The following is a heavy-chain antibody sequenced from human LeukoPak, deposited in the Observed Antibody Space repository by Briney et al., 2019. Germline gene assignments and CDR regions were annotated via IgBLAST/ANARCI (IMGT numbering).Heavy chain of an antibody. Sequence: GGSLRLSCAAPGFTFSSYGMHWVRQAPGKGLEWVAVISYDGSNKYYADSVKGRFTISRDNSKNTLYLQMNSLRAEDTAVYYCAKDFPVPAALGGFDYWGQGTLVTVSS. V-gene: IGHV3-30*18. CDR1: GFTFSSYG. J-gene: IGHJ4*02. D-gene: IGHD2-2*01. CDR3: AKDFPVPAALGGFDY. CDR2: ISYDGSNK.